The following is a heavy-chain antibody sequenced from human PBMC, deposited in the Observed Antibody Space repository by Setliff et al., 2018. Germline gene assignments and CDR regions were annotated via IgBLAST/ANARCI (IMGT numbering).Heavy chain of an antibody. D-gene: IGHD3-9*01. V-gene: IGHV1-2*02. Sequence: ASVKVSCKSSGYIFSDYGITWVRQAPGQGLEWMGWANNNNFNTNYAQKFQGRVTMAWDTSISTAYMDLSRLTSDDTATYYCAGVDVLTASPFWGQGTLVTVSS. J-gene: IGHJ4*02. CDR1: GYIFSDYG. CDR3: AGVDVLTASPF. CDR2: ANNNNFNT.